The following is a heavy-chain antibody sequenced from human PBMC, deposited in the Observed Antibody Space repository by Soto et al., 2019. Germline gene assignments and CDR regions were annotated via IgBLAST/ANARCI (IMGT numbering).Heavy chain of an antibody. CDR2: ISGIGVST. J-gene: IGHJ6*02. Sequence: GGSLRLSCAASGFTFSSYAMSWVRQAPGKGLEWVSAISGIGVSTYYADSVKGRFTISRDNSKNTLYLQMNSLRAEDTAVYYCAKDRKGSVGYYYYYYGMDVWGQGTTVTVSS. CDR1: GFTFSSYA. V-gene: IGHV3-23*01. CDR3: AKDRKGSVGYYYYYYGMDV. D-gene: IGHD1-26*01.